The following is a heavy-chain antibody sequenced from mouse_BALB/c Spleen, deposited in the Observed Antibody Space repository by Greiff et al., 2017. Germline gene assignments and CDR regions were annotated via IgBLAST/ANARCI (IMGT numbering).Heavy chain of an antibody. CDR2: IWAGGST. V-gene: IGHV2-9*02. CDR1: GFSLTSYG. Sequence: LVAPSQSLSITCTVSGFSLTSYGVHWVRQPPGKGLEWLGVIWAGGSTNYNSALMSRLSISKDNSKSQVFLKMNSLLTDDTAMYYCARPTAPSYWGQGTLVTVSA. J-gene: IGHJ3*01. D-gene: IGHD1-2*01. CDR3: ARPTAPSY.